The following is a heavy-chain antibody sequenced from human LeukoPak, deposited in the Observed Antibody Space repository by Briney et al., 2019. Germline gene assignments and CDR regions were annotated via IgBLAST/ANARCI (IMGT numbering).Heavy chain of an antibody. CDR3: AKWKLDAFDI. CDR1: GFTFSNYA. CDR2: ISGSGGST. Sequence: PGASLRLSCAASGFTFSNYAMSWVRQAPGKGLEWVSAISGSGGSTYYADSVKGRFTISRDNSKNTLYLQMNSLRAEDTAVYYCAKWKLDAFDIWGQGTMVTVSS. J-gene: IGHJ3*02. D-gene: IGHD1-1*01. V-gene: IGHV3-23*01.